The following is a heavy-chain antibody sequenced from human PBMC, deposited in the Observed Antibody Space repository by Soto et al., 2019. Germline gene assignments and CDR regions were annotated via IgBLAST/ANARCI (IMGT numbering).Heavy chain of an antibody. CDR3: ARDKGVGATAGAFDY. D-gene: IGHD1-26*01. CDR1: GFTFSSYG. V-gene: IGHV3-33*01. Sequence: GGSLRLSCAASGFTFSSYGMHRVRQAPGKGLEWVAVIWYDGSNKYYADSVKGRFTISRDNSKNTLYLQMNSLRAEDTAVYYCARDKGVGATAGAFDYWGQGTLVTVSS. CDR2: IWYDGSNK. J-gene: IGHJ4*02.